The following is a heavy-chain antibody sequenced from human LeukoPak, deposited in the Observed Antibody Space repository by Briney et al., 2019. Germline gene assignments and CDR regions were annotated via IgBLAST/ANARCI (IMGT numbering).Heavy chain of an antibody. CDR1: GYTFTSYD. V-gene: IGHV1-8*01. CDR2: MNPNSGNT. D-gene: IGHD2-2*01. Sequence: GASVKVSCKASGYTFTSYDINWVRQATGQGLEWMGWMNPNSGNTGYAQKFQGRVTMTRNTSISTAYMELSSLRSEDTAVYYCARGDCSSTSCYFYYMDVWGKGTTVSVSS. CDR3: ARGDCSSTSCYFYYMDV. J-gene: IGHJ6*03.